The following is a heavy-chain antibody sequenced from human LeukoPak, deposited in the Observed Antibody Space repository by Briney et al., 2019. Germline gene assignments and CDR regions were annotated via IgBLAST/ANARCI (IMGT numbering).Heavy chain of an antibody. D-gene: IGHD5-24*01. V-gene: IGHV4-34*01. CDR2: INHSGST. CDR3: ARGAGAGYNLQPFDD. J-gene: IGHJ4*02. CDR1: GGSFSANY. Sequence: SETLSLTCAVYGGSFSANYCSWVRRPPGKGLEWIGEINHSGSTNYNPSLKSRVTISVDTSKNQFSLKLSSVTAADTAVYYCARGAGAGYNLQPFDDWGQGTLVTVSS.